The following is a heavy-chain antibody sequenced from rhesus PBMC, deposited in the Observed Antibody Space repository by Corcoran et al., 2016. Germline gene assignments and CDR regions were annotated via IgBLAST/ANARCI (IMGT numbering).Heavy chain of an antibody. CDR1: GGSFSSYW. J-gene: IGHJ2*01. D-gene: IGHD6-25*01. Sequence: QVQLQESGPGVVKPSETLSLTCAVSGGSFSSYWWSWIRQPPGKGLEWIGEFNGNRGSTNYNPSLKRRVTIARDGSKDQFSLTLSSVTAADTAVYYCAGAYSGSLYWYFDLWGPGTPITISS. CDR2: FNGNRGST. CDR3: AGAYSGSLYWYFDL. V-gene: IGHV4-80*01.